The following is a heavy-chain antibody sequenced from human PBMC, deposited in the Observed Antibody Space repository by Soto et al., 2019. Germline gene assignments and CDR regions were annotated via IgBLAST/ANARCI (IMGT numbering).Heavy chain of an antibody. V-gene: IGHV1-69*13. J-gene: IGHJ3*02. CDR2: IIPIFGTA. Sequence: EASVKVSCKASGGTFSSYAISWVRQAPGQGLEWMGGIIPIFGTANYAQKFQGRVTITADESTSTAYMELSSLRSEDTAVYYCAREERELWIAVAGTAGAFDIWGQGTMVTVSS. CDR3: AREERELWIAVAGTAGAFDI. CDR1: GGTFSSYA. D-gene: IGHD6-19*01.